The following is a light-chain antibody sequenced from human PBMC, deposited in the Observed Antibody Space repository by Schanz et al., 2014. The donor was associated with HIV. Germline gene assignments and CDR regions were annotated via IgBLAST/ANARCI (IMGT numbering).Light chain of an antibody. J-gene: IGKJ2*01. V-gene: IGKV1-5*03. CDR2: KAS. Sequence: DIQMTQSPSSLSASVGDRVTITCRAGQNIGSYLNWYKQKPGKAPKLLIYKASSLGSGVPSRFSGSGSGTEFTLTISSLQPDDFATYYCQQYNGYLRYTFGQGTKLQIK. CDR3: QQYNGYLRYT. CDR1: QNIGSY.